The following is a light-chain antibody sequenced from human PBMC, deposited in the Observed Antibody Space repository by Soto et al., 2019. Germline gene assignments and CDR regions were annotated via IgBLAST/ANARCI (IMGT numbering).Light chain of an antibody. J-gene: IGKJ4*01. Sequence: IVLTQSPATLSVSPGETATLSCRASENINTYLAWYQQKPGQAPKLLIYDASNRATGIPARFSASGSGTDFTLTISSLEPEDFAVYYCQHRYNWPLTFGGGTKVGIK. CDR3: QHRYNWPLT. CDR1: ENINTY. V-gene: IGKV3-11*01. CDR2: DAS.